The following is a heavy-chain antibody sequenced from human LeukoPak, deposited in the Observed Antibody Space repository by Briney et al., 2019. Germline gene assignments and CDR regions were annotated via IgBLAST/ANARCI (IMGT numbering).Heavy chain of an antibody. CDR3: ARGGSRIAAAGSGGTFDY. CDR1: GGSISSYY. Sequence: SETLSLTCTVSGGSISSYYWSWIRQPPGKGLEWIGYIYYSGSTNYNPSLKSRVTISVDTSKNQFSLKLSSVTAADTAVYYCARGGSRIAAAGSGGTFDYWGQGTLVTVSS. CDR2: IYYSGST. D-gene: IGHD6-13*01. V-gene: IGHV4-59*01. J-gene: IGHJ4*02.